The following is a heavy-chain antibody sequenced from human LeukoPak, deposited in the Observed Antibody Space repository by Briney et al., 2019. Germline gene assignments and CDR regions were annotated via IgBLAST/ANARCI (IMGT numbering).Heavy chain of an antibody. Sequence: SETLSLTCTVSGGSISSYYWSWIRQPPGKGLEWIGYIYYSGSTNYNPSLKSRVTISVDTSKNQFSLKLSSVTAADTAVYYCARGRIFMVAARRSGFDPWGQGTLVTVSS. V-gene: IGHV4-59*01. CDR1: GGSISSYY. D-gene: IGHD6-6*01. J-gene: IGHJ5*02. CDR3: ARGRIFMVAARRSGFDP. CDR2: IYYSGST.